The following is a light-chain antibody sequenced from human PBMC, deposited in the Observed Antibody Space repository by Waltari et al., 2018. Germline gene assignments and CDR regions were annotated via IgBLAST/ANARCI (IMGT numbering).Light chain of an antibody. CDR2: CAS. Sequence: EIVMTQSPATLSVSPGEGATLSCRASQGINSDLDWYQHKPGQAPRRLIYCASTRAAGVPARFRVSGSGTEFTLTISSLQSEYFGVYYCQQSKIWPAFGQGTKVEIK. CDR3: QQSKIWPA. V-gene: IGKV3-15*01. CDR1: QGINSD. J-gene: IGKJ1*01.